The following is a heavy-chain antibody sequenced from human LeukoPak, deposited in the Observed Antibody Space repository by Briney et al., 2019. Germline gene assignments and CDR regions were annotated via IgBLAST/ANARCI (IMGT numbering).Heavy chain of an antibody. CDR2: INPNSGGT. J-gene: IGHJ4*02. Sequence: GASVKVSCKASGYIFTDYFLHWVRQAPGEGLEWMGWINPNSGGTNYAQKFQGRVAMTRDTSITTSYMELSRLQSDDTAVYYCARPFDYWGQGTLVTVSS. CDR1: GYIFTDYF. V-gene: IGHV1-2*02. CDR3: ARPFDY.